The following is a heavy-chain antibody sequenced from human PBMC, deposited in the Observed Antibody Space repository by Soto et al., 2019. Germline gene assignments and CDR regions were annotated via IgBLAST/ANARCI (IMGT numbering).Heavy chain of an antibody. CDR3: ATHPGAPAALDP. CDR1: GYTFTTYW. J-gene: IGHJ5*02. Sequence: GESLKISCKGSGYTFTTYWISWVRQMPGKGLEWMGRIDPSDSYTNYSPSFQGHVTISADKSISTAYLQWSSLKASDTAIYYCATHPGAPAALDPWGQGTLVTVSS. D-gene: IGHD2-2*01. CDR2: IDPSDSYT. V-gene: IGHV5-10-1*01.